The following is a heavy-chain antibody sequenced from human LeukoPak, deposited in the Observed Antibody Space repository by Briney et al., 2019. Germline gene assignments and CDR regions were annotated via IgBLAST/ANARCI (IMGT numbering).Heavy chain of an antibody. J-gene: IGHJ4*02. D-gene: IGHD5-18*01. V-gene: IGHV4-39*01. CDR1: GGSISSSSYY. Sequence: SETLSLTCTVSGGSISSSSYYWGRIRQPPGKGLEWIGSIYYSGSTYYNPSLKSRVTISLDTSKNQFFLKLSSVTAADTAVYYCARRSAYSYAFGEFDYWGQGTLVTVSS. CDR2: IYYSGST. CDR3: ARRSAYSYAFGEFDY.